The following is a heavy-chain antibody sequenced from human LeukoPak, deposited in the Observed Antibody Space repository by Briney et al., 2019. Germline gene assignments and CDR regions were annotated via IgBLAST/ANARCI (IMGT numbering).Heavy chain of an antibody. V-gene: IGHV3-23*01. Sequence: GGSLRLSCAASGFTFSSYAMSWVRQAPGKGLEWVSAISGSGGTTYYADSVKGRFIISRDNSKNTLYLQMNSLRAEDTAVYYCAKAGARGYYYYGMDVWGQGTTVTVSS. CDR3: AKAGARGYYYYGMDV. CDR1: GFTFSSYA. D-gene: IGHD1-26*01. CDR2: ISGSGGTT. J-gene: IGHJ6*02.